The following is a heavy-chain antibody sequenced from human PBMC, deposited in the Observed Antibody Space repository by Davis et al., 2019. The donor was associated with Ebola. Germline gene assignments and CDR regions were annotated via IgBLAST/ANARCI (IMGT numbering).Heavy chain of an antibody. D-gene: IGHD6-6*01. V-gene: IGHV4-34*01. J-gene: IGHJ4*02. CDR1: GGSFSGYY. Sequence: SETLSLTCAVYGGSFSGYYWSWIRQPPGKGLEWIGEINHSGSTNYNPSLKSRVTISVDRSKNQFSLKLSSVTAADTAVYYCARQLPMTPLDYWGQGTLVTVSS. CDR3: ARQLPMTPLDY. CDR2: INHSGST.